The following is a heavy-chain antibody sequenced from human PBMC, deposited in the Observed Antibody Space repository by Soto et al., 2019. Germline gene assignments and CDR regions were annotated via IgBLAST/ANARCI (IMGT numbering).Heavy chain of an antibody. J-gene: IGHJ6*01. V-gene: IGHV3-30-3*01. D-gene: IGHD2-15*01. CDR2: ISYDGSNK. CDR3: ARCPWEIVXVPNY. CDR1: GFTFSSYA. Sequence: GWSVRVACAASGFTFSSYALQCARHALWPGLECVAFISYDGSNKYYADSLKVLFTISXXXSKNTLYLQMNSLRAEDTAVYYFARCPWEIVXVPNY.